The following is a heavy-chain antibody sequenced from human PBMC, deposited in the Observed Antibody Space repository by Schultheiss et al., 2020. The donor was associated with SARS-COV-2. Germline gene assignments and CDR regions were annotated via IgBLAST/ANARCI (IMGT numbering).Heavy chain of an antibody. CDR2: IYYSGST. D-gene: IGHD2-2*01. J-gene: IGHJ5*02. CDR1: GGSISSYY. CDR3: ARDSWAVVPAAGVRPALSPAFDP. V-gene: IGHV4-59*12. Sequence: ETLSLTCTVSGGSISSYYWSWIRQPPGKGLEWIGYIYYSGSTYYNPSLKSRVTISVDTSKNQFSLKLSSVTAADTAVYYCARDSWAVVPAAGVRPALSPAFDPWGQGTLVTVSS.